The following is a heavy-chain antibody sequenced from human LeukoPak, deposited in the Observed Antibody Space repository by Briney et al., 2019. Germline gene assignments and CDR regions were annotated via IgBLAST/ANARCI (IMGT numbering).Heavy chain of an antibody. CDR1: GFTFSSHE. V-gene: IGHV3-48*03. CDR3: ARESAAAAGARSNWFAP. J-gene: IGHJ5*02. D-gene: IGHD6-13*01. Sequence: PGGSLRLSCAASGFTFSSHEMTWVRQAPGKGLEWIAYISSTGRTIYYADSVKGRFTISRDNAKGSVYLQMNRLGDEDTAVYYCARESAAAAGARSNWFAPWGRGSLVTVPS. CDR2: ISSTGRTI.